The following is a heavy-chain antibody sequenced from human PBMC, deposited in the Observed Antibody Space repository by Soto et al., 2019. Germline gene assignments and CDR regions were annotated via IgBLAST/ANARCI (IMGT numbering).Heavy chain of an antibody. V-gene: IGHV3-11*01. J-gene: IGHJ6*02. Sequence: GGSLRLSCAAYRFNFNNYAMTWVRQAPGKGLEWVSYISSSGSTIYYADSVKGRFTISRDNAKNSLYLQMNSLGAEDTAVYYCARAVTTDQPSYYYYYGMDVWGQGTTVTV. CDR1: RFNFNNYA. CDR2: ISSSGSTI. CDR3: ARAVTTDQPSYYYYYGMDV. D-gene: IGHD4-17*01.